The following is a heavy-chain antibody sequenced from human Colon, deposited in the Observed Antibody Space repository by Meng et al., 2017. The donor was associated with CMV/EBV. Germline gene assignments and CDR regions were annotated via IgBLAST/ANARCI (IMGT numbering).Heavy chain of an antibody. D-gene: IGHD6-6*01. CDR3: AKTIAPGTLARPFDP. CDR2: ISGNGINT. V-gene: IGHV3-23*01. Sequence: GVLKISCAASGFDFNFYAMTWVRQAPGKGLEWVSLISGNGINTYYADSVKGRFTISRDNSKNTVYLQMNSLRAEDTAVYFCAKTIAPGTLARPFDPWGQGTLVTVSS. J-gene: IGHJ5*02. CDR1: GFDFNFYA.